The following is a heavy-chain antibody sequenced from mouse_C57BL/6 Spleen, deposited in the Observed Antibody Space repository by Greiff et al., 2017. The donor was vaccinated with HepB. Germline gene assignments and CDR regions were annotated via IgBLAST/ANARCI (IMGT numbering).Heavy chain of an antibody. V-gene: IGHV1-52*01. Sequence: QVQLKQSGAELVRPGSSVKLSCKASGYTFTSYWMHWVKQRPIQGLEWIGNIDPSDSETHYNQKFKDKATLTVDKSSSTAYMPLSSLTSEDSAVYYCARSTAGSFAYWGQGTLVTVSA. CDR3: ARSTAGSFAY. CDR1: GYTFTSYW. J-gene: IGHJ3*01. D-gene: IGHD1-2*01. CDR2: IDPSDSET.